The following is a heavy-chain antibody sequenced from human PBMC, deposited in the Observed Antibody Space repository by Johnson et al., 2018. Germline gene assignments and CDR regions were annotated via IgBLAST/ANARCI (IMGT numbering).Heavy chain of an antibody. V-gene: IGHV3-11*01. Sequence: LVQSGGGLVKPGGSLRLSCAASGFMFSDYHMSWIRQAPGKGLEWVSYISSSGSTIYYADSVKGRFTISRDNAKNSLYLQMNSLRAEDTAVYYCAGDITGTRGGDAFNIWGQGTMVTVSS. CDR3: AGDITGTRGGDAFNI. D-gene: IGHD1-7*01. CDR1: GFMFSDYH. J-gene: IGHJ3*02. CDR2: ISSSGSTI.